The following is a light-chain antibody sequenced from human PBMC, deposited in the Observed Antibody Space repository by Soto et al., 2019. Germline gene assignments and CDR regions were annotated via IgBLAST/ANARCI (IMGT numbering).Light chain of an antibody. CDR1: QDISNY. CDR2: DAS. J-gene: IGKJ3*01. CDR3: QQYDNRPPFT. V-gene: IGKV1-33*01. Sequence: DIQMTQSPSSLSASVGDRVTITCQASQDISNYLNWYQQKPGKAPQLLIYDASNLETGVPSRFSGRGSGTDFTFTISSLQPEDMATYYCQQYDNRPPFTFGHGTKVDIK.